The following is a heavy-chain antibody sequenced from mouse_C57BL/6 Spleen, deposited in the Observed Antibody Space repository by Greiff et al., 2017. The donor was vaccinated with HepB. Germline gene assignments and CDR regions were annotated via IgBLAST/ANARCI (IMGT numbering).Heavy chain of an antibody. D-gene: IGHD2-4*01. J-gene: IGHJ4*01. V-gene: IGHV1-66*01. CDR3: ARWGLRRSMDY. CDR1: GYSFTSYY. CDR2: IYPGSGNT. Sequence: QVQLKQSGPELVKPGASVKISCKASGYSFTSYYIHWVKQRPGQGLEWIGWIYPGSGNTKYNEKFKGKATLTADTSSSTAYMPLSSLTSEDSAVYYCARWGLRRSMDYWGQGTSVTVSS.